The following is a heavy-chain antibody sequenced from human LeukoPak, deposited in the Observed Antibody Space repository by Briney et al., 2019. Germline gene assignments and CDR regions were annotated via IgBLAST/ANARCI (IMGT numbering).Heavy chain of an antibody. CDR3: ARGHSGSYYHDAFDI. D-gene: IGHD1-26*01. CDR1: GFTFSSYA. V-gene: IGHV3-30-3*01. CDR2: ISYDGSNK. Sequence: GGSLRLSCAASGFTFSSYAMHWVRQAPGKGLEWVAVISYDGSNKYYADSVKGRFTISRDNSKNTLYLQMNSLRAEDTAVYYCARGHSGSYYHDAFDIWGQGTMVTVSS. J-gene: IGHJ3*02.